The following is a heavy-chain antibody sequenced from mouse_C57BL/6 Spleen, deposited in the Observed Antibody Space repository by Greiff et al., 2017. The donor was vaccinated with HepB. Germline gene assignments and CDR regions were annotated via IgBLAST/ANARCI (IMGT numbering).Heavy chain of an antibody. CDR1: GYSITSGYY. V-gene: IGHV3-6*01. J-gene: IGHJ2*01. Sequence: EVKVEESGPGLVKPSQSLSLTCSVTGYSITSGYYWNWIRQFPGNKLEWMGYISYDGSNNYNPSLKNRISITRDTSKNQFFLKLNSVTTEDTATYYCAREGSSYDYFDYWGQGTTLTVSS. CDR2: ISYDGSN. D-gene: IGHD1-1*01. CDR3: AREGSSYDYFDY.